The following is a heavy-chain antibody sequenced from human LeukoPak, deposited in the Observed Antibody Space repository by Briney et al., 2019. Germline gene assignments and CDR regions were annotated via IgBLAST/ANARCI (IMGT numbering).Heavy chain of an antibody. Sequence: GGSLRLSCAVSGFTVSNNYMSWVRQAPGKGLEWVSVIYRGGSIYYADSVKGRFTIARDNSKNTLYLQMNSLRAEDTAVYYCTRGVTGAYNYGTDGMDVWGQGTTVTV. CDR1: GFTVSNNY. CDR3: TRGVTGAYNYGTDGMDV. J-gene: IGHJ6*02. D-gene: IGHD5-18*01. CDR2: IYRGGSI. V-gene: IGHV3-66*01.